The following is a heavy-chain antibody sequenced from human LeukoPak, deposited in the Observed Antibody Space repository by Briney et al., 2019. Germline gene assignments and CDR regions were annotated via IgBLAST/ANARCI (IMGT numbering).Heavy chain of an antibody. Sequence: GGSLRLSCAASGFTFSSYGMHWVRQAPGKGLEWVAVIWYDGSNKYYADPVKGRFTISRDNSKNTLYLQMNSLRAEDTAVYYCARDELPYSSGWRFYYYYGMDVWGQGTTVTVSS. D-gene: IGHD6-19*01. CDR2: IWYDGSNK. V-gene: IGHV3-33*08. CDR1: GFTFSSYG. J-gene: IGHJ6*02. CDR3: ARDELPYSSGWRFYYYYGMDV.